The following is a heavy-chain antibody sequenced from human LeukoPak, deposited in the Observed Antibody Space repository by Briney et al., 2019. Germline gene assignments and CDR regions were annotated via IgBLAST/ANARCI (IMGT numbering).Heavy chain of an antibody. D-gene: IGHD3-22*01. CDR2: IYSGGST. V-gene: IGHV3-66*01. J-gene: IGHJ4*02. Sequence: GGSLRLSCAASGFTVSSNYMSWVRQAPGKGLEWVSVIYSGGSTYYADSVKGRFTISRDNSKNTLYLQMNSLRAEDTAVYYCARTTYNSGYYGYWGQGTLVTVSS. CDR1: GFTVSSNY. CDR3: ARTTYNSGYYGY.